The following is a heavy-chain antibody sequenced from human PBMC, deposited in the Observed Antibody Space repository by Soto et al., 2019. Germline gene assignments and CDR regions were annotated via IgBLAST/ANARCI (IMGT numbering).Heavy chain of an antibody. V-gene: IGHV3-33*01. J-gene: IGHJ4*02. CDR2: TWNDGSNK. D-gene: IGHD4-17*01. Sequence: QVQLVESGGGVVQPGRSLRLSCAASGFTFSSYGMHWVRQAPGKGLEWVAVTWNDGSNKFYAASVKGRFTISRDNSKNTVFLLMNSLRAEDTAVYYCASAAGNDYGDYLSGRDFDYWGQGTLVTVSS. CDR3: ASAAGNDYGDYLSGRDFDY. CDR1: GFTFSSYG.